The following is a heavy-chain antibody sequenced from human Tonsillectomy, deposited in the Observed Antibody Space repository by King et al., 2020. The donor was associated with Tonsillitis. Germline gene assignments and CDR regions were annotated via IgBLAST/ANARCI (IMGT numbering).Heavy chain of an antibody. J-gene: IGHJ4*02. D-gene: IGHD2/OR15-2a*01. Sequence: VQLVESGGGLVQPGRSLRVSCAASGFTFDDYAMHWVRQAPGKGLEWVSSISWDSGRIGYAASVKGRFTISRDNAKNSLYLQMNSLRAEDTALYYCAKDVISTPRLGALDYWGQGTLVTVSS. V-gene: IGHV3-9*01. CDR1: GFTFDDYA. CDR2: ISWDSGRI. CDR3: AKDVISTPRLGALDY.